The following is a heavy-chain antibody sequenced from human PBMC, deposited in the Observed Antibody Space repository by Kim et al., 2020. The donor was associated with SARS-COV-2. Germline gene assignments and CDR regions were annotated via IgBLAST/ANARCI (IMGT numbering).Heavy chain of an antibody. CDR1: GYTFISYG. V-gene: IGHV1-18*01. J-gene: IGHJ6*02. CDR2: VSGYNGNT. CDR3: ARDDSSSLQYYYYGMDV. Sequence: ASVKVSCKASGYTFISYGVSWVRQAPGQGLEWMGWVSGYNGNTKSAQKFQARVTMTTDTSTNTAYTELRSLRSDDTAMYYCARDDSSSLQYYYYGMDVWG. D-gene: IGHD6-13*01.